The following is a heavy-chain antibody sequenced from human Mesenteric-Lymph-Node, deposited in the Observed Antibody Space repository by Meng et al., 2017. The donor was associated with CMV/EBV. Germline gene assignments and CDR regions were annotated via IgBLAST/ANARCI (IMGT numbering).Heavy chain of an antibody. J-gene: IGHJ4*02. V-gene: IGHV3-23*03. CDR3: AKAEGSAFDY. CDR1: GFSFSSYW. Sequence: GESLKISCAASGFSFSSYWMSWVRQAPGKGLVWVSVIYSGGSSTYYADSVKGRFTISRDDSKNTLYLQMNSLRAEDTAVYYCAKAEGSAFDYWGQGTLVTVSS. CDR2: IYSGGSST.